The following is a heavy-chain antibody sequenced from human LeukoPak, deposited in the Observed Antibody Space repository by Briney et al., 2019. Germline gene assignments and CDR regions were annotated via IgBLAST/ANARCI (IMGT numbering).Heavy chain of an antibody. CDR2: IIPIFGTA. D-gene: IGHD3-3*01. CDR3: AREESGYYTAPPFDY. CDR1: GGTFSSYA. J-gene: IGHJ4*02. V-gene: IGHV1-69*01. Sequence: SVKVSCKASGGTFSSYAISWVRQAPGQGLEWMGGIIPIFGTANYAQRFQGRVTITADESTSTAYMELSSLRSEDTAVYYCAREESGYYTAPPFDYWGQGTLVTVSS.